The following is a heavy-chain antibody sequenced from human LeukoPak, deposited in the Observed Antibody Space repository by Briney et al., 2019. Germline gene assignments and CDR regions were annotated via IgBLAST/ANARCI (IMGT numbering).Heavy chain of an antibody. CDR3: AKAYPPLYYDFWSGYYTGDAFDI. Sequence: PGGSLRLSCAASGFTFSSYAMSWVRQAPGKGLEWVSAISGSGGSTYYADSAKGRFTISRDNSKNTLYLQMNSLRAEDTAVYYCAKAYPPLYYDFWSGYYTGDAFDIWGQGTMVTVSS. CDR1: GFTFSSYA. D-gene: IGHD3-3*01. CDR2: ISGSGGST. V-gene: IGHV3-23*01. J-gene: IGHJ3*02.